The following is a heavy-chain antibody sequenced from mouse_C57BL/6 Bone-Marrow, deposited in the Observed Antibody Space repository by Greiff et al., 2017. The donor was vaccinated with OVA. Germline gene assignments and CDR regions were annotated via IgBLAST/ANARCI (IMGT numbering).Heavy chain of an antibody. CDR1: GFTFSSYG. Sequence: EVKLVESVGDLVKPGGSLKLSCAASGFTFSSYGMSWVRQTPDQRLEWVATISSGGSYTYYPDSVKGRFTISRDNAKNTLYLQMSSLKSEDTAMYYCARKGAMDYWGQGTSVTVSS. V-gene: IGHV5-6*02. J-gene: IGHJ4*01. CDR3: ARKGAMDY. CDR2: ISSGGSYT.